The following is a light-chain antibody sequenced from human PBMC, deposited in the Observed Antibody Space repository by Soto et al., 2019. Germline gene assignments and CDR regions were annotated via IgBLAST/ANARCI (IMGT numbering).Light chain of an antibody. CDR1: QSISSW. CDR2: DAS. V-gene: IGKV1-5*01. CDR3: QQYNSYLT. J-gene: IGKJ2*01. Sequence: DIQMTQSPSTLSASVGDRVTITCRASQSISSWLAWYQQKPGKAPKLLIYDASSLESGVPSRFSGSGSGTEFNLTISSLQPDDFATYYCQQYNSYLTFGQGTKLDIK.